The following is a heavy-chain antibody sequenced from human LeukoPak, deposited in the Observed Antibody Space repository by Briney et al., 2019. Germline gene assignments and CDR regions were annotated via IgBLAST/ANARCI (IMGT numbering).Heavy chain of an antibody. CDR1: GFTFSNYW. CDR2: ISGSGDNT. CDR3: AKGSDWDDTPGY. Sequence: GSLRLSCAASGFTFSNYWMSWVRQAPGKGLEWVSGISGSGDNTYYADSVKGRFTISRDNSKNTLYVQVNSLGTEDTAVYYCAKGSDWDDTPGYWGQGTLVTVSS. V-gene: IGHV3-23*01. D-gene: IGHD3-22*01. J-gene: IGHJ4*02.